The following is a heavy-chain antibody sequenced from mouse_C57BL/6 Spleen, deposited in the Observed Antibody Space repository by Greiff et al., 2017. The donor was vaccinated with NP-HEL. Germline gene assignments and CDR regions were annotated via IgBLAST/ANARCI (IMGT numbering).Heavy chain of an antibody. Sequence: EVQLVESGPELVKPGASVKMSCKASGYTFTDYNMHWVKQSHGKSLEWIGYINPNNGGTSYNQKFKGQATLTVNKSSSTPYLAHRSLTSEDSSVYYCAREGWDGGFAYWGQGTLVTVSA. J-gene: IGHJ3*01. D-gene: IGHD3-3*01. V-gene: IGHV1-22*01. CDR3: AREGWDGGFAY. CDR2: INPNNGGT. CDR1: GYTFTDYN.